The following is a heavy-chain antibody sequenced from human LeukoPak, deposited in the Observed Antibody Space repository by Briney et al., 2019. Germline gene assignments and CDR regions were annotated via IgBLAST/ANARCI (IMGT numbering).Heavy chain of an antibody. CDR2: ISAYNGNT. CDR3: ARDGYAYCSSASCLYYYYYGMDV. D-gene: IGHD2-2*01. CDR1: GYTFTSYG. V-gene: IGHV1-18*01. Sequence: EASVTVSCTASGYTFTSYGISWVRQAPGQGLEWMGWISAYNGNTNYAQKFQGRVTMTRDTSTSTVYMELSSLRSEDTAVYYCARDGYAYCSSASCLYYYYYGMDVWGQGDHGHRLL. J-gene: IGHJ6*02.